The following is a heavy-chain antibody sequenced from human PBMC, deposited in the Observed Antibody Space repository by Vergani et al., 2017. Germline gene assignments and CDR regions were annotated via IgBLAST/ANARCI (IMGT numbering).Heavy chain of an antibody. CDR1: GYTLTELS. CDR2: FDPEDGET. CDR3: AIRPLEIAAAGTACDY. Sequence: QVQLVQSWAEVKKPGASVKVSCKVSGYTLTELSMHWVRQAPGKGLEWMGGFDPEDGETIYAQKFQGRVTMTEDTSTDTAYMELSSLRSEDTAVYYCAIRPLEIAAAGTACDYWGQGTLVTVSS. V-gene: IGHV1-24*01. J-gene: IGHJ4*02. D-gene: IGHD6-13*01.